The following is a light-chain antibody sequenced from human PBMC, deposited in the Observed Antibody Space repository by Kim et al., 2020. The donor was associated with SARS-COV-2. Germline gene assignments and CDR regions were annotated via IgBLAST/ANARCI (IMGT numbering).Light chain of an antibody. V-gene: IGKV1-13*02. J-gene: IGKJ4*01. Sequence: AIQLTQSPSSLSASVGDRVTITCRASQGISDALYWYQQKPGKPPKLLIYDASSLKSGVPSRFSGSGSATDFTLTISSLQPEDFATYYCQQINTCPLTFGGGTKVDIK. CDR2: DAS. CDR3: QQINTCPLT. CDR1: QGISDA.